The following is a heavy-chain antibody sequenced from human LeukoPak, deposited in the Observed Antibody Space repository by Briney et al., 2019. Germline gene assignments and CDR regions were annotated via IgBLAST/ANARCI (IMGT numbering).Heavy chain of an antibody. CDR2: IYYSGST. Sequence: KPSETLSLTCTVSGGSISSYYWSWIRQPPGKGLEWLGYIYYSGSTNYNPSLKSRVTISVDTSKNQFSLKLSSVTAADTAVYYCAREGGGYFDPWGQGTLVTVSS. D-gene: IGHD6-13*01. CDR1: GGSISSYY. CDR3: AREGGGYFDP. V-gene: IGHV4-59*01. J-gene: IGHJ5*02.